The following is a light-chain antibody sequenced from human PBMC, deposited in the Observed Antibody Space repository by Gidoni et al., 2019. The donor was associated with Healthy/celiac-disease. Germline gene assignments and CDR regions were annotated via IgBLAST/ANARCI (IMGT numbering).Light chain of an antibody. CDR3: QQYNNWLT. Sequence: EIVLTQSPTTLSVSPGERVTLSCRASQSVANNLAWYQQKPGQVPRLLIYGASTRATGIPARFTGSGSGTDFTLTISSLQSEDYAVFYCQQYNNWLTFXGXTKVEIK. J-gene: IGKJ4*01. CDR1: QSVANN. V-gene: IGKV3-15*01. CDR2: GAS.